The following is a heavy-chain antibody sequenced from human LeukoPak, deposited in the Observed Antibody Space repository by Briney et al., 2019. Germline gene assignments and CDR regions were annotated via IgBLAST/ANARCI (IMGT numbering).Heavy chain of an antibody. J-gene: IGHJ4*02. CDR1: GFTFSSYA. Sequence: PGGSLRLSCAASGFTFSSYAMSWVRQAPGKGLEWVSAISGSGGSTYYADSVKGRFTISRDNSKNTLYLQMNSLRAEDTAVYYCAKGSGEVVIADEYYWGQGTLVTVSS. D-gene: IGHD2-21*01. V-gene: IGHV3-23*01. CDR2: ISGSGGST. CDR3: AKGSGEVVIADEYY.